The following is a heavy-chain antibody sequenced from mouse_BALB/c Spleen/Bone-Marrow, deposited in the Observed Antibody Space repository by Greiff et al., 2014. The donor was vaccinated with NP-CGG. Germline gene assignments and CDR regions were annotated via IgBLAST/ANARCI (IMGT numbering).Heavy chain of an antibody. CDR3: ARITTATGAMDY. D-gene: IGHD1-2*01. Sequence: VKLQESGPGLVAPSQSLSITCTVSGFSLTNYGVHWVRQPPGKGLEWLGVIWADGSTNYNSALMSRLSISKDNSKSQVFFKMNSLQTEDTAMYYCARITTATGAMDYWGQGTSVTVSS. CDR2: IWADGST. V-gene: IGHV2-9*02. CDR1: GFSLTNYG. J-gene: IGHJ4*01.